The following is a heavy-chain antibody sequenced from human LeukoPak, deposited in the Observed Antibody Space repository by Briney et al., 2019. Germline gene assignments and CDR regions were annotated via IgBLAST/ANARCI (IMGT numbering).Heavy chain of an antibody. CDR2: IYSGGST. J-gene: IGHJ6*02. V-gene: IGHV3-66*01. CDR3: ASSGTASRGAMDV. Sequence: GGSLRLSCAASGLTGSSNFMTWVRQAPGKGLEWVSAIYSGGSTFYAASVRGRFNISRDNSKKTMFLQMSSLRVEDAAVYYCASSGTASRGAMDVWGQGTTVTVSS. CDR1: GLTGSSNF. D-gene: IGHD1-1*01.